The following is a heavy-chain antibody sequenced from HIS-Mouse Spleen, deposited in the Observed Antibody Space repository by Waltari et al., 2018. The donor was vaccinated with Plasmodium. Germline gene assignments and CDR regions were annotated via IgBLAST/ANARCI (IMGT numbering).Heavy chain of an antibody. CDR2: IYYSGST. J-gene: IGHJ4*02. CDR3: ARDRITGTSYFDY. CDR1: GGSISSSSYY. D-gene: IGHD1-7*01. V-gene: IGHV4-39*07. Sequence: QLQLQESGPGLVKPSETLSLTCTVSGGSISSSSYYWGSLRQPPGKGLEWIGSIYYSGSTYYNPSLKSRVTISVDTSKNQFSLKLSSVTAADTAVYYCARDRITGTSYFDYWGQGTLVTVSS.